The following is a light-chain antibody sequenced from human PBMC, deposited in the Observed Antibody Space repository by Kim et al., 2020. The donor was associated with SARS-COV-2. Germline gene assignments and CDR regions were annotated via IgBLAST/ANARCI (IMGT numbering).Light chain of an antibody. CDR3: MQALQRGT. Sequence: GEPASISCRSSQSLLHNNEYNHVDWYVQKPGQSPQILIYLGSYRASGVPDRFSGSGSGTDFTLKISRVEAEDVGVYYCMQALQRGTFGQGTKLEI. CDR2: LGS. V-gene: IGKV2-28*01. CDR1: QSLLHNNEYNH. J-gene: IGKJ2*01.